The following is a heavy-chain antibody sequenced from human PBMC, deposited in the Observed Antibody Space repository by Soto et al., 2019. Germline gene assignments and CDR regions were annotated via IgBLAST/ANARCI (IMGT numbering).Heavy chain of an antibody. J-gene: IGHJ6*02. CDR3: TGITWFRGMDV. CDR1: GDSVSSNSAG. Sequence: QTLSLTCFISGDSVSSNSAGWNWIRQSPSRGLEWLGRTYYKSKWNNDYALSVKSRITINPDTSKNQFSLHLYSVTPEDTAVYYCTGITWFRGMDVWGQGTPVTVSS. CDR2: TYYKSKWNN. D-gene: IGHD3-10*01. V-gene: IGHV6-1*01.